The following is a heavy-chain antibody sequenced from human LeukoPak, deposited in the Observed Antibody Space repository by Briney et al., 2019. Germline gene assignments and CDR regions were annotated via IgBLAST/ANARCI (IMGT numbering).Heavy chain of an antibody. CDR1: GFTFSSYL. J-gene: IGHJ4*02. CDR3: ARDFFWSGFAVGY. Sequence: PGGCLRLACAASGFTFSSYLMDWGRQAPGKGLVWVSRINTDGRSTTYAHSVRGRFTHYRDHAKNTLYLKMNSLRAEDSAVSYCARDFFWSGFAVGYWGQEPLVTVSS. V-gene: IGHV3-74*01. CDR2: INTDGRST. D-gene: IGHD3-3*01.